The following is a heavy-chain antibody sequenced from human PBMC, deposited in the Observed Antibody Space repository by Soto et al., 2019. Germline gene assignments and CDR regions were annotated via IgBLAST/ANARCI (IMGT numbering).Heavy chain of an antibody. CDR1: GGSISSSNW. V-gene: IGHV4-4*02. D-gene: IGHD6-6*01. Sequence: SETLSLTCAVSGGSISSSNWWSWVRQPPGKGLEWIGEIYHSGSTNYNPSLKSRVTISVDKSKNQFSLKLSSVTAADTAVYYCARLWGYSSSSGYFQHWGQGTLVTVSS. CDR2: IYHSGST. J-gene: IGHJ1*01. CDR3: ARLWGYSSSSGYFQH.